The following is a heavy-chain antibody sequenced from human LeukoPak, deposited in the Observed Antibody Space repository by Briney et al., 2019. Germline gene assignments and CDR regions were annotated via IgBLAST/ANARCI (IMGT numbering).Heavy chain of an antibody. CDR1: GGSISSYY. Sequence: SETLSLTCTVSGGSISSYYWSWLRQPPGKGLEWIGYIYYSGSTNYNPSLKSRVTISVDTSKNQFSLKLSSVTAADTAVYYCASSPRNTMIVPRDAFDIWGQGTMLTVSS. CDR3: ASSPRNTMIVPRDAFDI. V-gene: IGHV4-59*08. D-gene: IGHD3-22*01. J-gene: IGHJ3*02. CDR2: IYYSGST.